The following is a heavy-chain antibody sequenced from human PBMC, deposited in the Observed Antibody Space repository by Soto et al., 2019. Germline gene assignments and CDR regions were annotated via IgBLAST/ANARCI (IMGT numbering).Heavy chain of an antibody. J-gene: IGHJ4*02. CDR2: IYHSGRT. CDR3: ARGQVVAAQH. D-gene: IGHD2-15*01. CDR1: GGSISSGGYS. V-gene: IGHV4-30-2*01. Sequence: QLQLQESGSGLVEPSQTLSLTCAVSGGSISSGGYSWSWIRQPPGKGLECIRYIYHSGRTYYNTSLKSRVTIAVDRSKNQFPLKLISVTAADTAVYYCARGQVVAAQHWGQGTLVTVSS.